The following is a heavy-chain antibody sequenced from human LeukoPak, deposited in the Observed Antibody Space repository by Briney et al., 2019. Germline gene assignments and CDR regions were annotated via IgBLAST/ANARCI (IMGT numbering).Heavy chain of an antibody. CDR1: GYSFTSYY. CDR2: INTNTGNP. J-gene: IGHJ4*02. Sequence: GASVKVSCKASGYSFTSYYIHWVRQAPGQGLEWMGWINTNTGNPTYAQGFTGRFVFSLDTSVSTAYLQISSLKAEDTAVYYCARDGDSGYDCSFDYWGQGTLVTVSS. V-gene: IGHV7-4-1*02. CDR3: ARDGDSGYDCSFDY. D-gene: IGHD5-12*01.